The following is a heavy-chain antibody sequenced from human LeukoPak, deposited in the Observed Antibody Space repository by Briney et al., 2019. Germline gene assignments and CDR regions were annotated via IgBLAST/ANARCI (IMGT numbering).Heavy chain of an antibody. J-gene: IGHJ6*04. CDR3: ATWAFYHSLDV. D-gene: IGHD1-26*01. CDR1: GFTFDAYA. Sequence: GGSLRLSCEASGFTFDAYAMHWVRQAPGRGLEWVSLINKDGSATYYADSVKGRFTISRDNSKNSLYLQMNSLRSEDTALYYCATWAFYHSLDVWGEGTTVTVSS. CDR2: INKDGSAT. V-gene: IGHV3-43*02.